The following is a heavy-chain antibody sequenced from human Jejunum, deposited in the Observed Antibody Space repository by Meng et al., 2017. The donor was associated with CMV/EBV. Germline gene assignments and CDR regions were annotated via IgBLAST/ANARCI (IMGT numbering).Heavy chain of an antibody. D-gene: IGHD3-3*01. CDR2: MHSSGSPI. V-gene: IGHV3-48*03. J-gene: IGHJ4*02. Sequence: FTFSYYDMNWVRQAPGKGLEWLSYMHSSGSPIYSADYVKGRFTISRDNAKNSLYLQMNSLRVEDTAIYYCARVFQSTFWGGYGTDYWGQGTLVTVSS. CDR1: FTFSYYD. CDR3: ARVFQSTFWGGYGTDY.